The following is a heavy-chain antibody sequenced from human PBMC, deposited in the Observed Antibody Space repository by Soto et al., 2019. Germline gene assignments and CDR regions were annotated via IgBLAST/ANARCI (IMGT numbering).Heavy chain of an antibody. CDR3: ARENTVTTKHYYYYYYMDV. CDR1: GFTFSSYS. D-gene: IGHD4-4*01. Sequence: GGSLRLSCAASGFTFSSYSMNWVRQAPGKGLEWVSYISSSSSTIYYADSVKGRFTISRDNAKNSLYLQMNSLRAEDTTVYYCARENTVTTKHYYYYYYMDVWGKGTTVTVSS. V-gene: IGHV3-48*01. J-gene: IGHJ6*03. CDR2: ISSSSSTI.